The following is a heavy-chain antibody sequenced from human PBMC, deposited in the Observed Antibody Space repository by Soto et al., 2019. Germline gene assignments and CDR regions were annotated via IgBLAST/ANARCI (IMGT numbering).Heavy chain of an antibody. CDR2: IYYSGIT. D-gene: IGHD2-2*01. CDR3: ARVYCSSTSCPNYYYYGMDV. V-gene: IGHV4-59*12. J-gene: IGHJ6*02. CDR1: GGSISSYY. Sequence: SSETLSLTCTVSGGSISSYYWSWVRQPPGKGLEWIGYIYYSGITNYNPSLKSRFTISRDNAKNSLYLQMNSLRDDDTAVYYCARVYCSSTSCPNYYYYGMDVWGQGTTVTVSS.